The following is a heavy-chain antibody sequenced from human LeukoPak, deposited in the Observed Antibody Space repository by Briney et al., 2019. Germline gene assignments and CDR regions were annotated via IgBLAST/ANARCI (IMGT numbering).Heavy chain of an antibody. V-gene: IGHV3-48*03. CDR2: ISSSGSTI. CDR3: ARDHYGSGSSRRAFDI. Sequence: GGSLRLSCAASGFTFSSYEMNWVRQAPGKGLEWVSYISSSGSTIYYADSVKGRFTISRDNAKNSLYLQMNSLRAEDTAVYYCARDHYGSGSSRRAFDIWGQGTMVTVSS. D-gene: IGHD3-10*01. CDR1: GFTFSSYE. J-gene: IGHJ3*02.